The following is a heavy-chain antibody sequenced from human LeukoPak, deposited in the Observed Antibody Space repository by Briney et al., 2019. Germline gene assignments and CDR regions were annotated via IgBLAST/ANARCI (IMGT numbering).Heavy chain of an antibody. CDR3: ARHYGDYGVKYSDY. D-gene: IGHD4-17*01. V-gene: IGHV4-39*01. J-gene: IGHJ4*02. Sequence: SETLSLTCTVSGGXISSSSYYWGWIRQPPGKGLEWIGSNYYSGSTYYNPSLKSRVTISVDTSKNQFSLKLTSVTAADTAVYYCARHYGDYGVKYSDYWGQGTLVTVSS. CDR2: NYYSGST. CDR1: GGXISSSSYY.